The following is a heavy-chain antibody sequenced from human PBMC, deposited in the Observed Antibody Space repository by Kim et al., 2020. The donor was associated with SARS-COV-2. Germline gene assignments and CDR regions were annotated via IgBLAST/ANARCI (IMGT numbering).Heavy chain of an antibody. CDR3: AKFLRRISYYDSSGPSLFDY. V-gene: IGHV3-23*01. D-gene: IGHD3-22*01. J-gene: IGHJ4*02. Sequence: GGSLRLSCAASGFTFSSYAMSWVRQAPGKGLEWVSAISGSGGSTYYADSVKGRFTISRDNSKNTLYLQMNSLRAEDTAVYYCAKFLRRISYYDSSGPSLFDYWGQGTLVTVSS. CDR1: GFTFSSYA. CDR2: ISGSGGST.